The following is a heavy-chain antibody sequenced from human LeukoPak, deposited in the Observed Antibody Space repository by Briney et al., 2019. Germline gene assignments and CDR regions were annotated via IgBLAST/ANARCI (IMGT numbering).Heavy chain of an antibody. CDR3: ARDSGIYRTIDY. J-gene: IGHJ4*02. Sequence: PGGSLRLSCVASGFTFNNYSMNWVRQAPGKGLEWDSSISSSSTYIYHADSVKGRFTISRDNAKNSLYLQMNSLRAEDTAVYYCARDSGIYRTIDYWGQGTLVTVSS. V-gene: IGHV3-21*01. CDR2: ISSSSTYI. CDR1: GFTFNNYS. D-gene: IGHD1-26*01.